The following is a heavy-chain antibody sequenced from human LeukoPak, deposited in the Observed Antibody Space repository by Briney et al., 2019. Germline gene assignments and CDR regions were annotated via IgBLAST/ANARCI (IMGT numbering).Heavy chain of an antibody. CDR2: ISYDGSNK. Sequence: GGSLRLSCAASGFTFSSYGMHWVRQAPGKGLEWVAVISYDGSNKYYADSVKGRFTISRDNSKNTLYLQMNSLRAEDTAVYYCAKDLREQWLFDIWGQGTMVTVSS. V-gene: IGHV3-30*18. CDR3: AKDLREQWLFDI. CDR1: GFTFSSYG. D-gene: IGHD6-19*01. J-gene: IGHJ3*02.